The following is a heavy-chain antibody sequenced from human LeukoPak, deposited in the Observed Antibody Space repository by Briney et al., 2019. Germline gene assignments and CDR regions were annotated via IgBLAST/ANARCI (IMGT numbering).Heavy chain of an antibody. CDR1: GYTFTGYY. CDR3: ARDMYYYGSGTYYVDY. CDR2: INPNSGGT. J-gene: IGHJ4*02. Sequence: ASVKVSCKASGYTFTGYYMHWVRQAPGQGLEWMGWINPNSGGTNYAQKFQGRVTMTRDTSINTAYMELSRLRSDDTAVYYCARDMYYYGSGTYYVDYWGQGTLVTVSS. D-gene: IGHD3-10*01. V-gene: IGHV1-2*02.